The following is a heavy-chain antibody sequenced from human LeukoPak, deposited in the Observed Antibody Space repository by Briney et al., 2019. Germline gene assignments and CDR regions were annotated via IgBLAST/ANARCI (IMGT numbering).Heavy chain of an antibody. D-gene: IGHD6-13*01. CDR3: ARLGSSSTPSVDWFDP. J-gene: IGHJ5*02. V-gene: IGHV5-51*01. Sequence: GESLKISCKGSGYSFTSYWIGWVRQMPGKGLEWMGIIYPGDSDTRYSPSFQGQVTISADKSISTAYLQWSSLKASDTAMYYCARLGSSSTPSVDWFDPWGQGTLVTVSS. CDR1: GYSFTSYW. CDR2: IYPGDSDT.